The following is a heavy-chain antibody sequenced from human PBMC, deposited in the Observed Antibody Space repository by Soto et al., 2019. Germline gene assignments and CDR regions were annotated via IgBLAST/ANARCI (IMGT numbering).Heavy chain of an antibody. CDR1: GFTFSSYS. CDR3: ARGYDSFDS. CDR2: ISSSSNYI. D-gene: IGHD3-22*01. Sequence: GGSLRLSCAASGFTFSSYSMNWVRQAPGKGLEWVSSISSSSNYIYYADSVKGRFTISRDNAKNSLYLQMNSLRAEDTAVYYCARGYDSFDSWGQGTPVTVSS. V-gene: IGHV3-21*01. J-gene: IGHJ4*02.